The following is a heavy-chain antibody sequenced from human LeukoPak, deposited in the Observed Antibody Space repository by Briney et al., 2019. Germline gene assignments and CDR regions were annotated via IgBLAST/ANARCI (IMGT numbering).Heavy chain of an antibody. CDR1: GFAFSGFA. D-gene: IGHD4-17*01. J-gene: IGHJ4*02. CDR3: ARGRGGDYVPSRFDY. V-gene: IGHV3-23*01. CDR2: ISGSGGNT. Sequence: GGSLRLSCSASGFAFSGFAMGWVRQAPGKGLEWVSSISGSGGNTYYADSVEGRFTVSRDNSKNTLYLQMNSLRAEDTALYYCARGRGGDYVPSRFDYWGQRTLVTVSS.